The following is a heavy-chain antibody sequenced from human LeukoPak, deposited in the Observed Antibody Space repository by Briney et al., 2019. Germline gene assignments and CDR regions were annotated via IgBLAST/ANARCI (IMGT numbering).Heavy chain of an antibody. V-gene: IGHV4-39*01. CDR2: IYYSGST. D-gene: IGHD1-26*01. CDR3: AIVLVGATTHLFDY. Sequence: SETLSLTCTVSGGSISSSSYYWGWIRQPPGKGLEWIGSIYYSGSTYYNPSLKSRVTISVATSKNQFSLKLSSVTAADTAVYYCAIVLVGATTHLFDYWGQGTLVTVSS. J-gene: IGHJ4*02. CDR1: GGSISSSSYY.